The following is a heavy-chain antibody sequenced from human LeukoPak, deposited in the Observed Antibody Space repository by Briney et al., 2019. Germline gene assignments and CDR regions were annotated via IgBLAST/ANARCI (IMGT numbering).Heavy chain of an antibody. CDR2: IIPIFGTA. V-gene: IGHV1-69*05. D-gene: IGHD3-10*01. J-gene: IGHJ6*03. CDR3: ARGGTLWFGELLDYYYMDV. CDR1: GGTFSSYA. Sequence: ASVKVSCKASGGTFSSYAISWVRQAPGQGLEWMGGIIPIFGTANYAQKFQGRVTITTDKSTSTAYMELSSLRSEDTAVYYCARGGTLWFGELLDYYYMDVWGKGTTVTVSS.